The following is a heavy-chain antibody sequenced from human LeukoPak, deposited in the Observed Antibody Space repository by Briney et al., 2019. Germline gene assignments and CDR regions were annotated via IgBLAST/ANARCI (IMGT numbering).Heavy chain of an antibody. J-gene: IGHJ5*02. Sequence: GGSLRLSCASPGFTFSDYYMSWIRQAPGKGLEWVSYISSSGSTIYYADSVKGRFTIPKDNAKNSLYLQMNSLRAEDTAVYYCARPELPLYSSSSGSWFDPWGQGTLVTVSS. CDR1: GFTFSDYY. CDR2: ISSSGSTI. D-gene: IGHD6-6*01. CDR3: ARPELPLYSSSSGSWFDP. V-gene: IGHV3-11*04.